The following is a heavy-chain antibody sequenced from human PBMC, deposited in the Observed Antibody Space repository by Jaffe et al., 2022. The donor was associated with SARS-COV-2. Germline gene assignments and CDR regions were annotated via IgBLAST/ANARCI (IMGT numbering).Heavy chain of an antibody. V-gene: IGHV3-7*01. J-gene: IGHJ3*02. CDR3: ASPSGRYSDWAFEI. CDR2: IKQDGSER. Sequence: EVQLVESGGGLVQPGGSLRLSCAASGFTFSSYWMSWVRRTPGEGLEWVANIKQDGSERYYVDSVKGRFTISRDNAKNSLYMQMTSLRAEDTAVYYCASPSGRYSDWAFEIWGQGTMVTVSS. CDR1: GFTFSSYW. D-gene: IGHD1-26*01.